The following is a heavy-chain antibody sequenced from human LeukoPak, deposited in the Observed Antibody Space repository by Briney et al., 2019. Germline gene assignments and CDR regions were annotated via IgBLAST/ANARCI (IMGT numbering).Heavy chain of an antibody. J-gene: IGHJ4*02. CDR1: GFTFSSYT. CDR2: ISSSGGHI. CDR3: ARDRYYDSTEQLDY. Sequence: GGSLRLSCAASGFTFSSYTINWVRQAPGKGLEWVSSISSSGGHIHYADSVRGRFTISRDNAKNSLYLEMNSLRAEDTAVYYCARDRYYDSTEQLDYWGQGTLVTVSS. V-gene: IGHV3-21*01. D-gene: IGHD3-22*01.